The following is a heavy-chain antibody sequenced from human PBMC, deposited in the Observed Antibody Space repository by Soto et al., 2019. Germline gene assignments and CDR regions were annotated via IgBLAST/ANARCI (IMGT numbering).Heavy chain of an antibody. CDR1: GYTFTNYG. Sequence: GASVKVSCKASGYTFTNYGMHWVRQAPGQRLEWMGSINAGDDNTKYSQKFQGRVTITTDTSASTAYMELSSLRSEDTAVYYCARESGYPLDYWGQGTLVTVSS. V-gene: IGHV1-3*01. CDR2: INAGDDNT. D-gene: IGHD3-22*01. CDR3: ARESGYPLDY. J-gene: IGHJ4*02.